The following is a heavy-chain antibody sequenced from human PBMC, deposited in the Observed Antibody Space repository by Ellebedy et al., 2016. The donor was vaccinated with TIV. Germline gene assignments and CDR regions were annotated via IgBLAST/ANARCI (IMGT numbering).Heavy chain of an antibody. V-gene: IGHV1-24*01. Sequence: AASVKVSCKVSGYSLTELSMHWVRQAPGKGLEWMGGFDPEHSRTNFPQKFQGRVTMTEDTSTDTAYMELSSLTSDDTAIYYCTTESSKSRLVMVTSAHGLDIWGQGTLVTVSS. D-gene: IGHD2-21*02. CDR3: TTESSKSRLVMVTSAHGLDI. CDR2: FDPEHSRT. J-gene: IGHJ3*02. CDR1: GYSLTELS.